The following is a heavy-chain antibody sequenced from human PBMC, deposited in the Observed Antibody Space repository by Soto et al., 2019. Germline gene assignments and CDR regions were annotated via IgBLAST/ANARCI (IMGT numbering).Heavy chain of an antibody. CDR3: XXXXXXXXXXXXQH. V-gene: IGHV3-23*01. CDR1: GFTFSSYA. J-gene: IGHJ1*01. Sequence: EVQLLESGGGLVQPGGSLRLSCAASGFTFSSYAMSWVRQXPGXXXXWVSAISGSGGSTYYADSVKGRFTISRDNSKNTLYLQMXXLRAXXXXXYXXXXXXXXXXXXXXQHXXQGTLVTVSS. CDR2: ISGSGGST.